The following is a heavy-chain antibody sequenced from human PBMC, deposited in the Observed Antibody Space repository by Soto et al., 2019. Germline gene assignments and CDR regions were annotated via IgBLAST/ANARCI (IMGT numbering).Heavy chain of an antibody. Sequence: SEPLSLTCAVYGGSFSGYYWSWIRQPPGKGLEWIGEINHSGSTNYNPSLKSRVTISVDTSKNQFSLKLSSVTAADTAVYYCARGIAAAGTWGLSYFDYWGQGTLVTVSS. CDR2: INHSGST. CDR1: GGSFSGYY. V-gene: IGHV4-34*01. D-gene: IGHD6-13*01. J-gene: IGHJ4*02. CDR3: ARGIAAAGTWGLSYFDY.